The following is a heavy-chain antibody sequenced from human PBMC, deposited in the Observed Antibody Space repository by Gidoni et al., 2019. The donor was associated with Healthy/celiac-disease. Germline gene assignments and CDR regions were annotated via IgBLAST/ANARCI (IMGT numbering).Heavy chain of an antibody. CDR1: GGTFSSYA. CDR2: IIPILGIA. D-gene: IGHD3-22*01. Sequence: QVQLVQSGAEVKKPGSSVKVSCKASGGTFSSYAISWVRQSPGQGLEWMGRIIPILGIANYAQKFQGRVTITADKSTSTAYMELSSLRSEDTAVYYCAREADYYDSSGYYYGKETPEYFQHWGQGTLVTVSS. CDR3: AREADYYDSSGYYYGKETPEYFQH. V-gene: IGHV1-69*09. J-gene: IGHJ1*01.